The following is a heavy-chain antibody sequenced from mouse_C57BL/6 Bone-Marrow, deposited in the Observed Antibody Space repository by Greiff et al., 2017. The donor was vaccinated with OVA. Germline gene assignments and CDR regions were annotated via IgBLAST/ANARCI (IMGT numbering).Heavy chain of an antibody. CDR2: IDPSDSYT. CDR1: GYTFTSYW. J-gene: IGHJ2*01. Sequence: QVQLQQPGAELVKPGASVKLSCKASGYTFTSYWMQWVNQRPGQGLEWIGEIDPSDSYTNYNQKFKGKATLTVDTSSSTAYMQLSSLTSEDSAVYYCARYPDGYLFDYWGQGTTLTVSS. V-gene: IGHV1-50*01. CDR3: ARYPDGYLFDY. D-gene: IGHD2-3*01.